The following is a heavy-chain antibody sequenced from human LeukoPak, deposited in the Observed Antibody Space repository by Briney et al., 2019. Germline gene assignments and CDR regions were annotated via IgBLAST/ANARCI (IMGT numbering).Heavy chain of an antibody. CDR3: AREERYSGSYYGDY. CDR2: IKQDGSEK. D-gene: IGHD1-26*01. V-gene: IGHV3-7*01. J-gene: IGHJ4*02. CDR1: GFTFSSYW. Sequence: GGSLRLSCAASGFTFSSYWMSWVRQAPGKGLEWVANIKQDGSEKYYVDSVKGRFTISRDNAKNSLYLQMNSLRAEDTAVYYCAREERYSGSYYGDYWGQGTLVTVSS.